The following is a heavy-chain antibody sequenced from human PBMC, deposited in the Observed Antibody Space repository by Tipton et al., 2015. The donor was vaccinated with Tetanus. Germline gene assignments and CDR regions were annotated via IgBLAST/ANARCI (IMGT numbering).Heavy chain of an antibody. CDR3: ARATATSAFDF. CDR1: GYSFTSYG. CDR2: ITPYNGHT. Sequence: QSGAEVKKPGASVKVSCTTSGYSFTSYGISWVRQAPGQGLEWVAWITPYNGHTDLSQKVQGRVTMTTDASLRTAYLELRSLRSDDTAVYFCARATATSAFDFWGQGTRVIVSS. J-gene: IGHJ4*02. V-gene: IGHV1-18*01. D-gene: IGHD2-21*02.